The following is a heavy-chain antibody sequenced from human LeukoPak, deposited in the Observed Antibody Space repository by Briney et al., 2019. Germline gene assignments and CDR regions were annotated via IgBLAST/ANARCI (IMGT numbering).Heavy chain of an antibody. CDR2: ISPYTGTT. CDR3: ARTSFRVGLGSPERY. J-gene: IGHJ4*02. D-gene: IGHD1-26*01. CDR1: GFTFTNYG. Sequence: GASVKVSCKASGFTFTNYGISWVRPAPGQGLEWMGRISPYTGTTDYAQKFQGRVSMTTDSSTSTAYMELRSLRSDDTGVYYCARTSFRVGLGSPERYWGQGTLVTVSS. V-gene: IGHV1-18*01.